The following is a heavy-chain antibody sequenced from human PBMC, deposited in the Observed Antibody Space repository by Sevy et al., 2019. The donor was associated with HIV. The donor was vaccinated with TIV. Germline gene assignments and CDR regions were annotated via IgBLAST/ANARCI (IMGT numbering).Heavy chain of an antibody. CDR2: FKSKIHGGTT. CDR1: GFIIGEYG. J-gene: IGHJ4*02. V-gene: IGHV3-49*04. Sequence: GGSLRLSCTASGFIIGEYGMSWVRQAPGKGLEWIAFFKSKIHGGTTENAASVKGRFTISRDDPKNIVYLQMSNLKTEDTAVYYCTRWSGSQSIFDYWGQGTLVTVSS. D-gene: IGHD1-26*01. CDR3: TRWSGSQSIFDY.